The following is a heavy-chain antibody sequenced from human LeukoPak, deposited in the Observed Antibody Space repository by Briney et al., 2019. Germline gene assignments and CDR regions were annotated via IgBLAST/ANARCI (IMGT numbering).Heavy chain of an antibody. CDR3: ARGPGDYYDSSGYRYFDH. D-gene: IGHD3-22*01. CDR1: GYTFTSYG. J-gene: IGHJ4*02. CDR2: ISVYNGNT. V-gene: IGHV1-18*01. Sequence: ASVKVSCKASGYTFTSYGISWVRQAPGQGLEWMGWISVYNGNTNYAQKLQGRVTMTTDTSTSTAYMELRSLRSDDTAVYYCARGPGDYYDSSGYRYFDHWGQGTLVTVSS.